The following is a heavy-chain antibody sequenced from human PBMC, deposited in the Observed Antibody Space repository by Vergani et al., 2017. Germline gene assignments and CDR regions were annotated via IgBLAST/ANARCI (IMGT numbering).Heavy chain of an antibody. J-gene: IGHJ4*02. CDR1: GGSISSGGYY. D-gene: IGHD2-15*01. Sequence: QVQLQESGPGLVKPSQTLSLTCTVSGGSISSGGYYWSWIRQHPGKGLEWIGYIYYSGSTYYNPSLKSRVTISVDTSKNQFSLKLSSVTAADTAVYYCARSLRGAATPVGYFDYWGQGTLVTVSS. CDR3: ARSLRGAATPVGYFDY. CDR2: IYYSGST. V-gene: IGHV4-31*03.